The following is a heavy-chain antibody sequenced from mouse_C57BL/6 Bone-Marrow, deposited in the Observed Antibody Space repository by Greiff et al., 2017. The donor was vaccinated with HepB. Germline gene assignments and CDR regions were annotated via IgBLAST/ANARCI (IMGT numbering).Heavy chain of an antibody. CDR2: ISDDGSYT. D-gene: IGHD2-10*01. CDR3: ARDRGPYYGNYGWFAY. Sequence: EVKLLESGGGLVKPGGSLKLSCAASGFTFSSYAMSWVRQTPEKRLEWVATISDDGSYTYYPDNVKGRFTISRDNAKNNLYLQMSQLKSEDTAMYYCARDRGPYYGNYGWFAYWGQGTLVTVSA. J-gene: IGHJ3*01. V-gene: IGHV5-4*01. CDR1: GFTFSSYA.